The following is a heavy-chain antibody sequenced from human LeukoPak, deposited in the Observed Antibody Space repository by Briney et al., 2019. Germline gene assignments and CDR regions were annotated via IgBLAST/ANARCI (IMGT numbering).Heavy chain of an antibody. CDR2: IYYSGST. D-gene: IGHD2-21*02. V-gene: IGHV4-59*01. CDR3: ARGGGYYKNVDY. Sequence: SETLSLTCTVSGDSLSPYYWSWIRQPPGKGLEWIGYIYYSGSTNYNPSLKSRVTISVDTSKNQFSLKLSSVTAADTAVYYCARGGGYYKNVDYWGRGTLVTVSS. CDR1: GDSLSPYY. J-gene: IGHJ4*02.